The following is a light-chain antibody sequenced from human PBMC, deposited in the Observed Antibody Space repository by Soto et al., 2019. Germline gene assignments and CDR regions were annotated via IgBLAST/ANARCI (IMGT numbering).Light chain of an antibody. CDR2: GAS. CDR1: QSVRSK. V-gene: IGKV3-15*01. CDR3: QQYNDWWT. J-gene: IGKJ1*01. Sequence: ETVMTQSPATLSVSLGEGATVSCRASQSVRSKVAWYQQRPGQAPRLLIYGASTRATGIPARFSGSGSGTEFTLTISSLQSEDFAVYYCQQYNDWWTFGQGTKVDIK.